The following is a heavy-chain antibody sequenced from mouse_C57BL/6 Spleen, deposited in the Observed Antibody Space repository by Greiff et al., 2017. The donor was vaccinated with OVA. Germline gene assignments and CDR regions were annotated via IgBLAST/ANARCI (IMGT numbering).Heavy chain of an antibody. Sequence: VQLKESGAELVRPGASVKLSCTASGFNIKDDYMHWVKQRPEQGLEWIGWIDPENGDTEYASKFQGKATITADTSSNTAYLQLSSLTSEATAVYYCTRFGPAWFAYWGQGTLVTVSA. CDR1: GFNIKDDY. J-gene: IGHJ3*01. V-gene: IGHV14-4*01. CDR3: TRFGPAWFAY. CDR2: IDPENGDT.